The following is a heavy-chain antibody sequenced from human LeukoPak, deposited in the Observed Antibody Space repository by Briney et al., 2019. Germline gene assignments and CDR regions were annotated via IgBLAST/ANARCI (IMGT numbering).Heavy chain of an antibody. CDR3: AKPSGILLITNPQS. Sequence: GGSLRLSCAASGFTFSTYAMSWVRQAPGKGPEWVSVISGSGDYTYYADSVKGRFTISRDNSKNTLYLQMNSLRAEDTAVYYCAKPSGILLITNPQSWGQGTLVTVSS. V-gene: IGHV3-23*01. CDR1: GFTFSTYA. CDR2: ISGSGDYT. J-gene: IGHJ5*02. D-gene: IGHD1-26*01.